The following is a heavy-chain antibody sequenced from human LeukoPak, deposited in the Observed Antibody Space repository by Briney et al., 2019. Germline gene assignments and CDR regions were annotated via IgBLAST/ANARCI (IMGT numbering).Heavy chain of an antibody. D-gene: IGHD3-10*01. Sequence: ASVKVSCKASGYTFTSYGISWVRQAPGQGLEWMGWISAYNGNTNYAQKLQGRVTMTTDTSTSTAYMELRSLRSDDTAVYYCARDYRWFGELAYYYYYGMDVWGQGTTVTVSS. CDR1: GYTFTSYG. CDR3: ARDYRWFGELAYYYYYGMDV. CDR2: ISAYNGNT. V-gene: IGHV1-18*01. J-gene: IGHJ6*02.